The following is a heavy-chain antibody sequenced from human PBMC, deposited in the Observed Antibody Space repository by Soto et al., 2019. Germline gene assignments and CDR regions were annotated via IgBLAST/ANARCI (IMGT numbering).Heavy chain of an antibody. CDR1: GGSINNYY. CDR2: IYYSGRT. V-gene: IGHV4-59*12. Sequence: SETLSLTCTVSGGSINNYYWSWIRQPPGKGLEWIGYIYYSGRTNYNPSLKSRVTISVDTSKNQFSLKLSSVTAADTAVYYCARGAPLIVGATSFDSWGQGTLVTVSS. D-gene: IGHD1-26*01. J-gene: IGHJ4*02. CDR3: ARGAPLIVGATSFDS.